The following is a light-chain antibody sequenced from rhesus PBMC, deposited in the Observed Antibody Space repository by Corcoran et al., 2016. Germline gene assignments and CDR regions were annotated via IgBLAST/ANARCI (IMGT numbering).Light chain of an antibody. CDR1: QSVSSY. CDR2: GAS. V-gene: IGKV3-24*04. Sequence: EIVMTQSPATLALSPGERATLSCRASQSVSSYLAWYQQKPGQAPRSLIYGASSRATGIPDRFSGSGSETEFTLTISSLEPEDVGVYFCLQSSNWPRTFGQGTKVEIK. CDR3: LQSSNWPRT. J-gene: IGKJ1*01.